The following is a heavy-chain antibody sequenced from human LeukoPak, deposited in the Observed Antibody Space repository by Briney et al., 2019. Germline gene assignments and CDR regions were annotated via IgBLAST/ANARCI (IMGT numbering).Heavy chain of an antibody. V-gene: IGHV3-30*18. CDR1: GFTFSSYG. J-gene: IGHJ4*02. Sequence: GGSLRLSCAASGFTFSSYGMHWVRQAPGKGLEWVALISYDGSNKYYADSAKGRFTISRDNSKNTLYLQMNSLRVQDTTVYYCAKAGIAYNWNPFDYWGQGTLVTVSS. CDR3: AKAGIAYNWNPFDY. D-gene: IGHD1-20*01. CDR2: ISYDGSNK.